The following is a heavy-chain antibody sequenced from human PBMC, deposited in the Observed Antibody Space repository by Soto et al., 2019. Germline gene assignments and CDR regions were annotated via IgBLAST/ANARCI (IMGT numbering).Heavy chain of an antibody. Sequence: GGSLRLCCAGSGFSFSNFEMHWVRQAPGKGLEWVAVIYHDGWNKYYAESVKGRFTISRDSSENTLYLQMDSLTVEDTAFYYCASEQRNILRDYYAMYFYGGGT. D-gene: IGHD6-25*01. CDR1: GFSFSNFE. CDR3: ASEQRNILRDYYAMYF. V-gene: IGHV3-30*04. J-gene: IGHJ6*02. CDR2: IYHDGWNK.